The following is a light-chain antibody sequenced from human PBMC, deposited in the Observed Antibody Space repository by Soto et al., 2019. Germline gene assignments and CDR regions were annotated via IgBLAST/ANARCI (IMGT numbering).Light chain of an antibody. V-gene: IGLV2-23*01. J-gene: IGLJ2*01. CDR3: CSYAGSSTSVV. CDR2: EGS. CDR1: SRDVGSYNL. Sequence: QSALTQPASVSGSPGQSITISCTGTSRDVGSYNLVSWYQQHPGKAPKLMIYEGSKRPSGVSNRFSGSKSGNTASLTISGFEAGDDADYYCCSYAGSSTSVVFGGGTKLTV.